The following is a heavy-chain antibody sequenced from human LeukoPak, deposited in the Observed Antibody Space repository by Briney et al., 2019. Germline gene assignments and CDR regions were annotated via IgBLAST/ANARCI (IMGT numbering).Heavy chain of an antibody. J-gene: IGHJ4*02. Sequence: GGSLRLSCAASGFPFSNYWMHWVRQAPGKGLVWVSRVNSDGSTTNYAGSVKSRFTISRDNAENQLYMRMNTVRPEDTAVYYCARGYYSSSRIDYWGQGTMVSVSS. V-gene: IGHV3-74*01. CDR1: GFPFSNYW. CDR3: ARGYYSSSRIDY. D-gene: IGHD6-13*01. CDR2: VNSDGSTT.